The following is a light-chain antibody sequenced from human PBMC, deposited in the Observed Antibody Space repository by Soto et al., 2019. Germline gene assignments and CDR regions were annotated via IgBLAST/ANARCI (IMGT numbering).Light chain of an antibody. CDR2: EVS. CDR1: SSDVGGYNY. Sequence: ALTQPASVSGSPGQSITISCTGTSSDVGGYNYVSWYQQHPGKAPKLIIFEVSYRPSGISNRFSASKSGDTASLTISGLQADDEADYYCCSYTDSRTHIFGSGTKVTVL. J-gene: IGLJ1*01. V-gene: IGLV2-14*01. CDR3: CSYTDSRTHI.